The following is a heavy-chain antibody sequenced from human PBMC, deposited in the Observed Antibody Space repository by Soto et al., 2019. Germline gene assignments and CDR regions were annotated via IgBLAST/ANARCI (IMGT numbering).Heavy chain of an antibody. Sequence: SETLSLTCTVSGGSITSGGYCWTWIRQHPVKGLEWMGHIYYSGSSSYNPSLKSRLTISIDTSKNQFSLKLTSVTAADMAVYYCARDGDYFGSGSPPLLSKWGQGTLVPSPQ. CDR3: ARDGDYFGSGSPPLLSK. V-gene: IGHV4-31*03. CDR1: GGSITSGGYC. CDR2: IYYSGSS. J-gene: IGHJ4*02. D-gene: IGHD3-10*01.